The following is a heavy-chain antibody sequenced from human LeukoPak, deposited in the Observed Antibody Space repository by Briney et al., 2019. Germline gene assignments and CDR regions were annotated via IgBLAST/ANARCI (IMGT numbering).Heavy chain of an antibody. CDR1: GYTFTSYG. CDR3: AREEEDTRFDY. J-gene: IGHJ4*02. V-gene: IGHV1-69*04. Sequence: SVKVSCKASGYTFTSYGISWVRQAPGQGLEWMGRIIPILGIANYAQKFQGRVTITADKSTSTAYMELSSLRSEDTAVYYCAREEEDTRFDYWGQGTLVTVSS. D-gene: IGHD5-18*01. CDR2: IIPILGIA.